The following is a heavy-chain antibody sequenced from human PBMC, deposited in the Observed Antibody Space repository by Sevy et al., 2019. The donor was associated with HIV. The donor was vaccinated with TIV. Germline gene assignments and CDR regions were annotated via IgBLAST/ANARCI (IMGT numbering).Heavy chain of an antibody. Sequence: SETLSLTCIVSSGCVSSGNNYWSWIRQPPGKGLEWIGYIYYSGNTKYDPSLKSRVTISIDTSKNQFSLNLTSVTAADTAVYYCARDPSEEGFSYGPFDSWGQGLLVTVSS. J-gene: IGHJ5*01. V-gene: IGHV4-61*01. CDR1: SGCVSSGNNY. CDR3: ARDPSEEGFSYGPFDS. D-gene: IGHD5-18*01. CDR2: IYYSGNT.